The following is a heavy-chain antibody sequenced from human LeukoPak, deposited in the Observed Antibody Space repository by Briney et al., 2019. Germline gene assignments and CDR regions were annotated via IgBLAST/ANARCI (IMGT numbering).Heavy chain of an antibody. CDR2: VIPIFNTP. V-gene: IGHV1-69*05. CDR1: GDTFNNYV. CDR3: SRVDRYHFYMDV. J-gene: IGHJ6*03. Sequence: SVKVSCKPSGDTFNNYVITWVRQAPGQGLEWMGGVIPIFNTPNYAQKFQGRVSITTDESTHTSYMELRSLRSEDTAVYYCSRVDRYHFYMDVWGKGTTVTVSS.